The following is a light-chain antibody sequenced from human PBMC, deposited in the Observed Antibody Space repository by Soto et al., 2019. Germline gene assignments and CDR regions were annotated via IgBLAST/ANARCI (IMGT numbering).Light chain of an antibody. J-gene: IGKJ5*01. CDR1: QSVSRY. Sequence: DIQMTQSPSTLSASVGDRVTITCRASQSVSRYLNWYQHKPGKAPKLLINAASNLRSGVPSRFSGSGSGTEFTLTIDGLQPEDFAVYYCQQSYITPPITFGQGRRLENK. CDR3: QQSYITPPIT. CDR2: AAS. V-gene: IGKV1-39*01.